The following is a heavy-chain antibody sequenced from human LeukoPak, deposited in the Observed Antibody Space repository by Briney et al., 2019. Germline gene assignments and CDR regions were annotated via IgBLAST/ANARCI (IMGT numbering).Heavy chain of an antibody. V-gene: IGHV4-34*01. CDR1: GGSFSGYY. J-gene: IGHJ4*02. D-gene: IGHD3-10*01. Sequence: ETSETLSLTCAVYGGSFSGYYWSWIRQPPGKGLEWIGEINHSGSTNYNPSLKSRVTISVDTSKNQFSLKLSSVTAADTAVYYCARPQLGSGIDYWGQGTLVTVSS. CDR3: ARPQLGSGIDY. CDR2: INHSGST.